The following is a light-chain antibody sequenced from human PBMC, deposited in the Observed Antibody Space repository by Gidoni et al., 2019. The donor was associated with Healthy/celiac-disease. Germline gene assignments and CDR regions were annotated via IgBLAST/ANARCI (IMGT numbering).Light chain of an antibody. J-gene: IGKJ1*01. CDR1: QSVSIN. Sequence: EIVMTQSPATLSVSPGERATLSCRSSQSVSINLAWYQQKPGKAPRLLIYGASTRATGIPARFSGSWSGTEFTLTISSLQSEDFAVYYCQQYNNWWWTFGQGTKVEIK. CDR2: GAS. CDR3: QQYNNWWWT. V-gene: IGKV3D-15*01.